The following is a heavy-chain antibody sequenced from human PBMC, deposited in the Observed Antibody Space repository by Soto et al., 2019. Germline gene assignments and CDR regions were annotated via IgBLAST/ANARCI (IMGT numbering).Heavy chain of an antibody. V-gene: IGHV4-31*03. CDR1: AGSITSGGYY. D-gene: IGHD5-12*01. J-gene: IGHJ6*02. Sequence: PSETLSLTSTVSAGSITSGGYYWSWVRQNPRSGLEWIGNIYYSGNTYYNPSLKSRLTISVDTSKNQFSLNLSSVTAADTAVYYCARDRLVATAGTARHYFGLDVWGQGTTVTVSS. CDR3: ARDRLVATAGTARHYFGLDV. CDR2: IYYSGNT.